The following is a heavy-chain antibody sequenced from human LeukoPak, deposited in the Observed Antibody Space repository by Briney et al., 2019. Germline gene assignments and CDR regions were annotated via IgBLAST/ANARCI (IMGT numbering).Heavy chain of an antibody. D-gene: IGHD2-15*01. CDR3: ARDRSQDRYYYSGMDV. CDR1: GGSVSNSGNY. V-gene: IGHV4-61*08. CDR2: IYYSGSI. Sequence: PSETLFLTCTVSGGSVSNSGNYWSWIRQPPGKGLEWIGYIYYSGSINYNPSLKSRVTISVDTSKDQFSLKLTSVTAADTAVYYCARDRSQDRYYYSGMDVWGKGTTVTVAS. J-gene: IGHJ6*04.